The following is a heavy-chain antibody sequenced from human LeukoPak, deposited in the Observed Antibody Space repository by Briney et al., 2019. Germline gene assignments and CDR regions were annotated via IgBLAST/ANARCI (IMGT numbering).Heavy chain of an antibody. CDR2: IFYSGTT. D-gene: IGHD1-26*01. Sequence: PSETLSLTCAVYGGSFSGYYWGWIRQPPGKGLEWIGSIFYSGTTYYNPSLKSRVTISIDTSKNQFSLKLSSVTAADTAVYYCARHLYSESYYFWGQGTLVTVSS. CDR1: GGSFSGYY. J-gene: IGHJ4*02. CDR3: ARHLYSESYYF. V-gene: IGHV4-39*01.